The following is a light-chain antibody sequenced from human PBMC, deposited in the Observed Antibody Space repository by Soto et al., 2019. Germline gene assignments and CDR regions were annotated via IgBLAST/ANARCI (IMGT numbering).Light chain of an antibody. Sequence: DIHMTQSPATLSASVGDRVTITCRASQSISNWLAWYQQKPGKAPKILIYKASSLESGVPSRFSGSGSGTEFTLTISSLQPDDFATYYCQQYNSYSRTFGQGTKVDI. J-gene: IGKJ1*01. CDR2: KAS. V-gene: IGKV1-5*03. CDR1: QSISNW. CDR3: QQYNSYSRT.